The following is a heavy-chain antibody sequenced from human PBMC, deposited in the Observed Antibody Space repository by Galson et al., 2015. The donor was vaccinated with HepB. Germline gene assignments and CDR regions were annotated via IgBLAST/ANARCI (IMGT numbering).Heavy chain of an antibody. V-gene: IGHV3-21*01. J-gene: IGHJ6*03. CDR2: ISSSSSYI. CDR3: ARANDYSNYVRYYYYYYMDV. Sequence: LRLSCAASGFPFSIYSMTWVRQAPGTGLEWVSSISSSSSYIFDADSVKGRFTISRDTAKNSPSLQLNSLRAADPAVYYCARANDYSNYVRYYYYYYMDVWGKGTTVNVSS. CDR1: GFPFSIYS. D-gene: IGHD4-11*01.